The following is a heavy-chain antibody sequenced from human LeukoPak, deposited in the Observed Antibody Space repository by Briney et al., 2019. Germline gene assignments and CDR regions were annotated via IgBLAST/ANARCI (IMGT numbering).Heavy chain of an antibody. CDR2: IYTTGNT. V-gene: IGHV4-4*07. CDR1: GGSISSCY. CDR3: ARDARGWSGFDY. J-gene: IGHJ4*02. Sequence: SETLSLTCSVSGGSISSCYWSWIRQPAGKGREWIGRIYTTGNTDYNPSLKSRVTMSVDTSKNQFSLNLSSVTAADTAVYYCARDARGWSGFDYWGQGTLVTVPS. D-gene: IGHD3-3*01.